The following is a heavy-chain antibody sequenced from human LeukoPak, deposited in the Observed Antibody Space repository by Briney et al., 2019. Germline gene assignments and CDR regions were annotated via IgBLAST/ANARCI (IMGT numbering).Heavy chain of an antibody. CDR3: ARGPSSNWSGLDF. CDR1: GFTFGDHI. Sequence: GGSLRLSCAASGFTFGDHIMNWVRQLPGKRLEWVAYVSGSGSTVYYADSVKGRFTVSRDNGKSSLYLQVNNLRAEDTAVYYCARGPSSNWSGLDFWGQGTLLTVSS. CDR2: VSGSGSTV. V-gene: IGHV3-48*01. J-gene: IGHJ4*02. D-gene: IGHD6-13*01.